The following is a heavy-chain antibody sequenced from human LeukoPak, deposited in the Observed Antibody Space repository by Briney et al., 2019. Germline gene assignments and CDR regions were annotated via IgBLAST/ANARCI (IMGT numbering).Heavy chain of an antibody. D-gene: IGHD4-17*01. CDR2: VYNRGTT. J-gene: IGHJ4*02. CDR3: AKNGAVTSFDS. Sequence: SETLSLTCTVSGGSISSGSYYWSWIRQPAGKGLDWIGRVYNRGTTDYNPSLESRVTISVDTSNNQFSLKLRSVTAADTAVYYCAKNGAVTSFDSWGQGTLVTVSS. V-gene: IGHV4-61*02. CDR1: GGSISSGSYY.